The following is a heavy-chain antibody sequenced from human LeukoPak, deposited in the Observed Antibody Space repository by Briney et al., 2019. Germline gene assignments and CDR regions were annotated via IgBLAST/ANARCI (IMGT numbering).Heavy chain of an antibody. Sequence: SETLSLTCTVSGDSISSGDYYWRWIRQPAGKGLEWIGRISSSGSTNYNPSLKSRVTISVDTSKNQFSLKLGSVTAADTAVYFCARRRGYSYGPFDYWGQGTLVTVSS. J-gene: IGHJ4*02. D-gene: IGHD5-18*01. CDR2: ISSSGST. V-gene: IGHV4-61*02. CDR1: GDSISSGDYY. CDR3: ARRRGYSYGPFDY.